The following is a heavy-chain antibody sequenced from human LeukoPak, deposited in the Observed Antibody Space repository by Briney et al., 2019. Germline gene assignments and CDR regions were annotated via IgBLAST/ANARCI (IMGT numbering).Heavy chain of an antibody. CDR3: ARGRPPYYDLRWGFAP. V-gene: IGHV4-34*01. J-gene: IGHJ5*02. CDR2: INHSGST. D-gene: IGHD3-3*01. CDR1: GGSFSGYY. Sequence: SETLSLTCAVYGGSFSGYYWSWIRQPAGKGLEWIGEINHSGSTNYNPSLKSRVTISVETSKNQFSLKLSSVTAADTAVYYCARGRPPYYDLRWGFAPWGQGTLVTVSS.